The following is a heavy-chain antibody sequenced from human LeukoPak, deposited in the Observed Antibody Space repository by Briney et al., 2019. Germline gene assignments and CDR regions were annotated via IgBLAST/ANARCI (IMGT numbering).Heavy chain of an antibody. CDR1: GGSISSYY. CDR2: IYYSGSI. D-gene: IGHD3-10*01. Sequence: PSETLSLTCTVSGGSISSYYWSWIRQPPGKGLEWIGYIYYSGSISYNPSLKSRVTISVDTSKNQFSLKLNSVTAADTAVYYCARVPFYYYYRGAFDIWGQGTMVTVSS. J-gene: IGHJ3*02. V-gene: IGHV4-59*12. CDR3: ARVPFYYYYRGAFDI.